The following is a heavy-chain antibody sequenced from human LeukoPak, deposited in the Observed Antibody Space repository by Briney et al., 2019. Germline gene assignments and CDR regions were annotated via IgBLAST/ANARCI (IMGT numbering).Heavy chain of an antibody. CDR1: GYTFTGYY. V-gene: IGHV1-2*02. CDR3: ARDLEGYHYGSGNYPQ. CDR2: INPNSGGT. Sequence: ASVKVSCKASGYTFTGYYMHWVRQAPGQGLEWMGWINPNSGGTNYAQKFQGRVTLARDTSISTAYMELGSLISDDTAVDYCARDLEGYHYGSGNYPQWGQGTLVTVSS. J-gene: IGHJ4*02. D-gene: IGHD3-10*01.